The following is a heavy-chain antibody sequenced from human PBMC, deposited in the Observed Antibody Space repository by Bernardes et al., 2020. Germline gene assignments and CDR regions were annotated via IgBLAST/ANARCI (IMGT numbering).Heavy chain of an antibody. CDR3: ARRYYGSADYGPNWFDP. V-gene: IGHV3-20*01. Sequence: GGSLRLSCAASGFTFDDYGMSWVRQAPGKGLEWVSSINWNGDSTSYADSVKGRFTISRDNAKNSLFLHMNSLRAEDTAVYHCARRYYGSADYGPNWFDPWGQGTLVTVSS. CDR1: GFTFDDYG. J-gene: IGHJ5*02. D-gene: IGHD3-10*01. CDR2: INWNGDST.